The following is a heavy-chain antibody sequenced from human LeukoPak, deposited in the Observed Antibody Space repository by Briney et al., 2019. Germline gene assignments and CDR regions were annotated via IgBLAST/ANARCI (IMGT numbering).Heavy chain of an antibody. J-gene: IGHJ4*02. CDR1: GFTFSSYA. V-gene: IGHV3-23*01. Sequence: GASLRLSCAASGFTFSSYAMSWVRQAPGKGLEWVSAISGSGGSTYYADSVKGRFTISRDNSKNTLYLQMNSLRAEDTAVYYCAKDGNPWYSSGWYRPFDYWGQGTLVTVSS. CDR3: AKDGNPWYSSGWYRPFDY. D-gene: IGHD6-19*01. CDR2: ISGSGGST.